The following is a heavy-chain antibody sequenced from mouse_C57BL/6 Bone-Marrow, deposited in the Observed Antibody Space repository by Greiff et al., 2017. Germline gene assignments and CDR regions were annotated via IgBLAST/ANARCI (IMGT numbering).Heavy chain of an antibody. CDR1: GYTFTSYG. V-gene: IGHV1-81*01. CDR2: IYPRSGNT. Sequence: QVQLQQSGAELARPGASVKLSCKASGYTFTSYGISVKQRTGQGLEWIGEIYPRSGNTYYNEKFKGKATLTADKSSSTAYMELRSLTSEDSAVYFCARRMIARGYYAMDYWGQGTSVTVSS. D-gene: IGHD3-3*01. J-gene: IGHJ4*01. CDR3: ARRMIARGYYAMDY.